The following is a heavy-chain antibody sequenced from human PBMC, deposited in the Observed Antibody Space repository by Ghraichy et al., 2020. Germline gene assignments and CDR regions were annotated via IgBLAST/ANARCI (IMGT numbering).Heavy chain of an antibody. CDR3: ARRYTEGHWYFDL. CDR2: IYYSGST. D-gene: IGHD1-14*01. J-gene: IGHJ2*01. Sequence: SETLSLTCTVSGGSISSYYWSWIRQPPGKGLEWIGYIYYSGSTNYNPSLKSRVTISVDTSKNQFSLKLSSVTAADTAVYYCARRYTEGHWYFDLWGRGTLVTVSS. V-gene: IGHV4-59*08. CDR1: GGSISSYY.